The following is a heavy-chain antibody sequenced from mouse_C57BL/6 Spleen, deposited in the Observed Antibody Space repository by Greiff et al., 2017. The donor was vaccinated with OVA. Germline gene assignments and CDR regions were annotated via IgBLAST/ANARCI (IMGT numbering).Heavy chain of an antibody. V-gene: IGHV7-3*01. Sequence: EVMLVESGGGLVQPGGSLSLSCAASGFTFTDYYMSWVRQPPGKALEWLGFIRNKANGYTTEYSASVKGRFTISRDNSQSILYRQMNALRAEDSATYYCAIWASITTVVAKDWYFDVWGTGTTVTVSS. D-gene: IGHD1-1*01. J-gene: IGHJ1*03. CDR2: IRNKANGYTT. CDR1: GFTFTDYY. CDR3: AIWASITTVVAKDWYFDV.